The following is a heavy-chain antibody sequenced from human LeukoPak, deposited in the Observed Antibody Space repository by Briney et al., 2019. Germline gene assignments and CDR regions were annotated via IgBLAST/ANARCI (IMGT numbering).Heavy chain of an antibody. J-gene: IGHJ4*02. CDR2: IIPIFGTA. V-gene: IGHV1-69*13. D-gene: IGHD2-2*02. CDR3: ARDCSSTSCYNLFDY. Sequence: SVKVSCKASGYTFTSYGISWVRQAPGQGLEWMGGIIPIFGTANYAQKFQGRVTITADESTSTAYKELSSLRSEDTAVYYCARDCSSTSCYNLFDYWGQGTLVTVSS. CDR1: GYTFTSYG.